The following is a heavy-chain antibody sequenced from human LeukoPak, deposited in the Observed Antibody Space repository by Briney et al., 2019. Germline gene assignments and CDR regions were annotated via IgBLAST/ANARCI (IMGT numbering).Heavy chain of an antibody. Sequence: SETLSLTCAVYGGSFSGYYWSWIRQPPGKGLEWIGEINHRGSTNYNPSLTSRVPISVDTSKNQFSLKLSSVTAADTAVYYCARHLVWYSSSWYIDYWGQGTLVTVSS. D-gene: IGHD6-13*01. CDR3: ARHLVWYSSSWYIDY. CDR1: GGSFSGYY. J-gene: IGHJ4*02. CDR2: INHRGST. V-gene: IGHV4-34*01.